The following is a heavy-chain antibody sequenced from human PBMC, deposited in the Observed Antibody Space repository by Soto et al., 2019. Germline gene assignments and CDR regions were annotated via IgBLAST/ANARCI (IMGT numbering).Heavy chain of an antibody. CDR3: AIFDYFDY. D-gene: IGHD3-3*01. CDR2: IIAIFGTA. CDR1: GGNFTTYA. V-gene: IGHV1-69*13. J-gene: IGHJ4*02. Sequence: SVKVSCKASGGNFTTYAISWVRRAPGQGLEWMGGIIAIFGTANYAQKFQGRVTVTADESTSTAYMELSSLRSEDTAYYYCAIFDYFDYWGQGTLVTDSS.